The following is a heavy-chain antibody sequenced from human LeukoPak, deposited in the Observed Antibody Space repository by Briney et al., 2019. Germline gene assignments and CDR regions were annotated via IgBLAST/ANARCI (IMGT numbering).Heavy chain of an antibody. D-gene: IGHD3-10*01. V-gene: IGHV4-4*07. Sequence: PSETLSLTCTVSGGSLSRYYWSWLRQPAGKGLEWIGRIYTSGSTNYNPSLKSRVTISVDTCKNQFSLKLSSVTAADTAVYYCAREGPTYYYGSGSYYSVDYWGQGTLVTVSS. CDR1: GGSLSRYY. J-gene: IGHJ4*02. CDR3: AREGPTYYYGSGSYYSVDY. CDR2: IYTSGST.